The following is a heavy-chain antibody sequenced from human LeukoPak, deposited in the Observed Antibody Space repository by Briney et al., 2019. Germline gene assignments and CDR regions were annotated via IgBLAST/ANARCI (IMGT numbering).Heavy chain of an antibody. CDR1: GGSISSSSYY. CDR3: ARIHRDSGSPTWFY. V-gene: IGHV4-39*07. J-gene: IGHJ4*02. Sequence: SETLSLTCTVSGGSISSSSYYWGWIRQPPGKGLEWIGRIYTSGSTNYNPSLKSRVTMSVDTSKNQFSLKLSSVTAADTAVYYCARIHRDSGSPTWFYWGQGTLVTVSS. D-gene: IGHD3-10*01. CDR2: IYTSGST.